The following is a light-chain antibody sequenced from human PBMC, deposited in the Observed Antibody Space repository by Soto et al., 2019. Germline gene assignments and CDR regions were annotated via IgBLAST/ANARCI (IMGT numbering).Light chain of an antibody. CDR1: SSNIGSKT. CDR3: AAWDDSLNGVV. CDR2: SNN. J-gene: IGLJ2*01. V-gene: IGLV1-44*01. Sequence: QSVLTQPPSASGTPGQRVTISCSGSSSNIGSKTVNWYQQLPGTAPKLLIYSNNQRPSWVPDRCSGSKSGTSASLAISGLQSEDEADYYCAAWDDSLNGVVFGGGTKLTVL.